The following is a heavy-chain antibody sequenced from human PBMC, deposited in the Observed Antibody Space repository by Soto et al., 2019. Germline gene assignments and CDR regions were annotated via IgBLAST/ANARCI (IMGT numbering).Heavy chain of an antibody. J-gene: IGHJ4*02. D-gene: IGHD2-21*01. Sequence: EGQLLESGGGLVQPGGSLRLSCGASRFTFSSYAMNWVRQVPGKGPEWVSHISVSGDTYYADSVKGRFTISRDNSKNTLFLQMNSLRDEDTAVYYCAKSLSMATSFDYWGQGAPVTVSS. V-gene: IGHV3-23*01. CDR2: ISVSGDT. CDR3: AKSLSMATSFDY. CDR1: RFTFSSYA.